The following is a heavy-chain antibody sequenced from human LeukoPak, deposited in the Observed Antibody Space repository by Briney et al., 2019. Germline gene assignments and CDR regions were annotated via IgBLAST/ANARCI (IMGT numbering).Heavy chain of an antibody. V-gene: IGHV4-34*01. Sequence: WVRQSPRKGLEWIGEINHSGDTNYNPSLNSRLTISIDPSRNQVSLTLNSVTAADTAVYYCARGLKDSKRYYSYYYYMDVWGEGTKVTVSS. CDR2: INHSGDT. J-gene: IGHJ6*03. D-gene: IGHD4-11*01. CDR3: ARGLKDSKRYYSYYYYMDV.